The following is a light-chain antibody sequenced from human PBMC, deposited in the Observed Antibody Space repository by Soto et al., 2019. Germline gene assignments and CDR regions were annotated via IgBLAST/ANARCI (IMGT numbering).Light chain of an antibody. V-gene: IGLV2-8*01. CDR2: EVT. J-gene: IGLJ3*02. CDR3: SSYAGSGNVV. Sequence: QSVLTQPPSASGSPGQSVTISCTGTSSDIGAYNYVSWYQQHPGKAPKLMLSEVTKRPSGVPDRFSGSKSGNTASLTVSGLQAEDEADYYCSSYAGSGNVVFGGGTKVTVL. CDR1: SSDIGAYNY.